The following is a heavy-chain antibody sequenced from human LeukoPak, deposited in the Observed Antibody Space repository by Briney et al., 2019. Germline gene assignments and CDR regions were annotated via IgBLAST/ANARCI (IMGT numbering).Heavy chain of an antibody. CDR3: ARVAYGGNSGFPFDY. J-gene: IGHJ4*02. Sequence: SETLSLTCTVSGGSISSGSYYWSWIRQPAGKGLEWIGRIYTSGSTNYNPSLKSRVTISVDTSKNQFSLKLGSVTAADTAVYYCARVAYGGNSGFPFDYWGQGTLVTVSS. CDR1: GGSISSGSYY. V-gene: IGHV4-61*02. CDR2: IYTSGST. D-gene: IGHD4-23*01.